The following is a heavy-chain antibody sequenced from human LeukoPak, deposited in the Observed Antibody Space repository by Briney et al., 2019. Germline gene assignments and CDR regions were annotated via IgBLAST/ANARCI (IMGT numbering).Heavy chain of an antibody. CDR2: INPSGGST. CDR1: GYTFTSYY. CDR3: ARTPPEWLLYLGY. D-gene: IGHD3-3*01. J-gene: IGHJ4*02. Sequence: ASVKVSCKASGYTFTSYYMHWVRQAPGRGLEWMGIINPSGGSTSYAQKFQGRVTMTRDMSTSTVYMELSSLRSEDTAVYYCARTPPEWLLYLGYWGQGTLVTVSS. V-gene: IGHV1-46*01.